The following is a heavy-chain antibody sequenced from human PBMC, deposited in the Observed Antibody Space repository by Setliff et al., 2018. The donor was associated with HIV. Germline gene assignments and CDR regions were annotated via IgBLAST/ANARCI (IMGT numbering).Heavy chain of an antibody. V-gene: IGHV3-73*01. J-gene: IGHJ4*02. CDR1: GVTLSDAA. Sequence: QSGGSLRLSCAASGVTLSDAAIHWVRQASGKGLEWVGRTRGDYGASRSGRFTISRDDSKNTAYLQITNLQIEDTAVYYCARPRYCISTNCYEAFDYWGQGTLVTVSS. CDR3: ARPRYCISTNCYEAFDY. D-gene: IGHD2-2*01. CDR2: TRG.